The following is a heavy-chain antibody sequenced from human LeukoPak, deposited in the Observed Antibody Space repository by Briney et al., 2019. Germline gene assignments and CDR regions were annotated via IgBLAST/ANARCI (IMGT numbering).Heavy chain of an antibody. J-gene: IGHJ4*02. V-gene: IGHV4-59*04. CDR2: IYYSGNI. D-gene: IGHD5-18*01. Sequence: SETLSLTCTVSGGSIRGYYWSWIRQPPGKGLEWIGYIYYSGNIYYNPSLKSRVTMSVDTSKNQFSLKLSSVTAVDTAVYYCARTTPGGYTYGLDCWGQGTLVTVSS. CDR3: ARTTPGGYTYGLDC. CDR1: GGSIRGYY.